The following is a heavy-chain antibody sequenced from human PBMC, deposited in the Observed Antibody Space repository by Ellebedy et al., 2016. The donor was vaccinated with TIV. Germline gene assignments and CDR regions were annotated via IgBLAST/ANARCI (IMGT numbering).Heavy chain of an antibody. CDR1: GFTFSYYW. Sequence: GGSLRLXXAASGFTFSYYWMHWVRQAPGKGLMWVSRIHSDGSATTYADSVKGRFTISRDNTRNTLSLEMSSLRAEDTAVYYCARGGVGSFDQWGQGTLVTVSS. CDR2: IHSDGSAT. V-gene: IGHV3-74*01. D-gene: IGHD2-8*01. CDR3: ARGGVGSFDQ. J-gene: IGHJ5*02.